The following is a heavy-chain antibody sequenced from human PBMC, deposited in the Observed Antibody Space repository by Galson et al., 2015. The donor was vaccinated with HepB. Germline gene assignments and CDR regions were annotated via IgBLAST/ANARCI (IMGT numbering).Heavy chain of an antibody. Sequence: SLRLSCAASGFTFSAYGMHWVRQAPGKGLDWVAGITYDGGSHYYADSVKGRVTISRDNLKNTLFLQMSSLRPEDTAVYYCAKVATRGQWLARWNFDCWGQGILVTVSS. D-gene: IGHD6-19*01. J-gene: IGHJ4*02. CDR2: ITYDGGSH. V-gene: IGHV3-30*18. CDR1: GFTFSAYG. CDR3: AKVATRGQWLARWNFDC.